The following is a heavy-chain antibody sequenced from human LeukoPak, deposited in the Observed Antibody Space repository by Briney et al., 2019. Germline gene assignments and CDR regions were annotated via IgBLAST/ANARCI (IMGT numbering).Heavy chain of an antibody. J-gene: IGHJ4*02. V-gene: IGHV3-23*01. Sequence: LAGGSLRLSCAASGFTFSSYAMSWVRQAPGKGLEWVSAISGSGGSTYYADSVKGRFTISRDNSKNTVYLQMNSLRAEDTAVYYCAKDCSGGSCYFDYWGQGTLVTVSS. CDR2: ISGSGGST. D-gene: IGHD2-15*01. CDR3: AKDCSGGSCYFDY. CDR1: GFTFSSYA.